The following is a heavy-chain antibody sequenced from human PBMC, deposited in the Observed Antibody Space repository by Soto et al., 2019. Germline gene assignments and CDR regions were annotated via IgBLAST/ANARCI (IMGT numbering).Heavy chain of an antibody. J-gene: IGHJ6*02. CDR2: IVPMLGTP. D-gene: IGHD1-26*01. Sequence: QVQLVQSGAEVKEPGSSVRVSCKASGGTFDNFIMNWVRQTPGQGLEWMGGIVPMLGTPTYAEKFKGRVTISAPGWTCTMYLEATRLRSADTAIYYCARNGTYSSSLSQYSGMDVWGQGTTVTVSS. CDR3: ARNGTYSSSLSQYSGMDV. CDR1: GGTFDNFI. V-gene: IGHV1-69*01.